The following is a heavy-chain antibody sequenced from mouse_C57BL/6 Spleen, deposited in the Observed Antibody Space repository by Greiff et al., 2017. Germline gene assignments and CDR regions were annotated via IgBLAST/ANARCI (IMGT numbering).Heavy chain of an antibody. V-gene: IGHV2-2*01. D-gene: IGHD2-4*01. CDR3: ASIYYDYEDYYAMDY. CDR1: GFSLTSYG. J-gene: IGHJ4*01. CDR2: IWSGGSA. Sequence: QLQQSGPGLVQPSQSLSITCTVSGFSLTSYGVHWVRQSPGKGLEWLGVIWSGGSADYNAAFISRLSISKDNSKSQVFFKMNSLQADDTAIYYCASIYYDYEDYYAMDYWGQGTSVTVSS.